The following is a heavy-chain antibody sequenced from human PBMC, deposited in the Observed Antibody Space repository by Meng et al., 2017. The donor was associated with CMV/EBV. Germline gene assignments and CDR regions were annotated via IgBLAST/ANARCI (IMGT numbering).Heavy chain of an antibody. Sequence: ETLSLTCAASGFTFSSYSMNWVRQPPGKGLEWVSSISSSSSYIYYADSVKGRFTISRDNAKNSLYLQMNSLRAEDTAVYYCARTPYDFWSGYGPLNAPGCMDVWGQGTTVTVSS. CDR1: GFTFSSYS. J-gene: IGHJ6*02. CDR2: ISSSSSYI. D-gene: IGHD3-3*01. V-gene: IGHV3-21*01. CDR3: ARTPYDFWSGYGPLNAPGCMDV.